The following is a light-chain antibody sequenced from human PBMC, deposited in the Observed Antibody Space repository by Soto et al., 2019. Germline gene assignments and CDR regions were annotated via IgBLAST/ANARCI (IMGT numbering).Light chain of an antibody. CDR2: SNN. J-gene: IGLJ2*01. CDR1: SSNIGSKS. Sequence: QSVLTQPPSVSGTPGQRVNMSCSGSSSNIGSKSVSWYQHLPQTAPKLLIYSNNQRPSGVPGRFSGSKSGTSASLAISGLQSDDATQYYCAAWDDSLNVLVFGGGTKLTVL. CDR3: AAWDDSLNVLV. V-gene: IGLV1-44*01.